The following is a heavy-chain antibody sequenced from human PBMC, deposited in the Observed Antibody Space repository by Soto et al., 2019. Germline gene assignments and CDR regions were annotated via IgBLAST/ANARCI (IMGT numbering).Heavy chain of an antibody. D-gene: IGHD3-3*01. CDR1: GFTFSTYW. CDR3: ARDPSPYDFWSGYSVWGLDY. V-gene: IGHV3-21*01. J-gene: IGHJ4*02. CDR2: ISSSSNYK. Sequence: EVQLVESGGGLVQPGGSLRLSCAASGFTFSTYWMHWVRQAPGKGLEWVSSISSSSNYKYYADSVKGRFTISRDNAKNSLYLQMNSLRAEDTAVYYCARDPSPYDFWSGYSVWGLDYWGQGTLVTVSS.